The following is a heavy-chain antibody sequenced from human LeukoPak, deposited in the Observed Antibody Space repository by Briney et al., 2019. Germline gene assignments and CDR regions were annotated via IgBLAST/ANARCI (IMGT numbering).Heavy chain of an antibody. CDR1: GFTFSDYY. Sequence: GGSLRLSCAASGFTFSDYYMSWIRQAPGKGLEWISYISSSASTIYYADSVKGRFTISRDNAKNSLYLQMNSLRAEDTAVYYCARYNYDSSGYHFDYRGQGTLVTVSS. V-gene: IGHV3-11*01. J-gene: IGHJ4*02. CDR2: ISSSASTI. CDR3: ARYNYDSSGYHFDY. D-gene: IGHD3-22*01.